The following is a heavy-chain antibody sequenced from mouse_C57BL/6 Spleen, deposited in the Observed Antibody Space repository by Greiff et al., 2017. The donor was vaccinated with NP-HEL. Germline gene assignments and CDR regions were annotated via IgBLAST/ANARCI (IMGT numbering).Heavy chain of an antibody. CDR1: GYSITSGYY. D-gene: IGHD1-1*01. V-gene: IGHV3-6*01. Sequence: VQLKESGPGLVKPSQSLSLTCSVTGYSITSGYYWNWIRQFPGNKLEWMGYISYDGSNNYNPSLKNRISITRDTSKNQFFLKLNSVTTEDTATYYCAKERNLLPWYFDVWGTGTTVTVSS. CDR2: ISYDGSN. J-gene: IGHJ1*03. CDR3: AKERNLLPWYFDV.